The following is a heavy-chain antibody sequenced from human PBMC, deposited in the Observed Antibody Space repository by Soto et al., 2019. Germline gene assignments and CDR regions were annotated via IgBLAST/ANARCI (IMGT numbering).Heavy chain of an antibody. CDR2: MSFDGSKA. CDR1: GFTLSSYA. Sequence: QVQLVESGGGVVQPGRSLSLSCAASGFTLSSYAVHRVRQAPGKGLEWVAVMSFDGSKASHADSVKGRFTISRDNSKNTVSLQMNSLRVEDSAVYYCARGPPGVVPGAIGSGGMDVWGQGTTVTVSS. V-gene: IGHV3-30*04. CDR3: ARGPPGVVPGAIGSGGMDV. J-gene: IGHJ6*02. D-gene: IGHD2-2*01.